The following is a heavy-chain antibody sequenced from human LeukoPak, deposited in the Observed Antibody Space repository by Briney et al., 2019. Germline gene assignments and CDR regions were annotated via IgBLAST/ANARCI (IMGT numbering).Heavy chain of an antibody. CDR2: ISSSGSTI. CDR3: ARTERSSWYKDWFDP. Sequence: GGSLRLSCAASGFTFSSYEMNWVRQAPGKGLEWVSYISSSGSTIYYADSVKGRFTISRDNAKNSLYLQMNSLRAEDTAVYYCARTERSSWYKDWFDPWGQGTLVTVSS. CDR1: GFTFSSYE. V-gene: IGHV3-48*03. J-gene: IGHJ5*02. D-gene: IGHD6-13*01.